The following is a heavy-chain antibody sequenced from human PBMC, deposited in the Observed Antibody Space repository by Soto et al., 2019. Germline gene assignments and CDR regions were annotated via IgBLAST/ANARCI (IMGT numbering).Heavy chain of an antibody. V-gene: IGHV1-2*04. CDR1: GYTFTGYY. D-gene: IGHD6-6*01. J-gene: IGHJ5*02. CDR2: INPNSGGT. CDR3: ARGGIAAHPADWFDP. Sequence: GASVKVSCKASGYTFTGYYMHWVRQAPGQGLEWMGWINPNSGGTNYAQKFQGWVTMTRDTSISTAYMELSRLRSDDTAVYYCARGGIAAHPADWFDPWGQGTLVTVSS.